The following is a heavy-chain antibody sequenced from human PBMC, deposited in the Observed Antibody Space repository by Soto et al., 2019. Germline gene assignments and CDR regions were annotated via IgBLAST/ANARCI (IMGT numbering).Heavy chain of an antibody. D-gene: IGHD6-19*01. V-gene: IGHV4-59*08. CDR1: GCSITSYY. CDR2: IYYSGST. J-gene: IGHJ4*02. CDR3: VGGWPPPRFVY. Sequence: PEDTLSLTCTVSGCSITSYYWYWIRQPPGKGLEWIGYIYYSGSTNYNPSLKSRVTISVDTSKNQFSLKLSSVTAADTAVYYCVGGWPPPRFVYWGQGTLVTVSS.